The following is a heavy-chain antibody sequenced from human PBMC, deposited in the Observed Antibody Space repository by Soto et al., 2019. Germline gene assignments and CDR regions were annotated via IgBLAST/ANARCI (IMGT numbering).Heavy chain of an antibody. V-gene: IGHV1-3*01. D-gene: IGHD3-3*01. Sequence: GASVKVSCKASGYTFTSYAMHWVRQAPGQRLEWMGWINAGNGNTKYSQKFQGRVTITRDTSASTAYMELSSLRSEDTAVYYCARGLTIFGVVMVYWGQGTLVTVSS. CDR1: GYTFTSYA. CDR3: ARGLTIFGVVMVY. CDR2: INAGNGNT. J-gene: IGHJ4*02.